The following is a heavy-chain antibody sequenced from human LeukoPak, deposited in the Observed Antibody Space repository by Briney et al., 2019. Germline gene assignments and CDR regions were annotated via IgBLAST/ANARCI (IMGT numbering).Heavy chain of an antibody. CDR1: GFTFSSYW. Sequence: GGSLRLSCAASGFTFSSYWMSWVRQAPGKGLEWVANIKQDGSDKYYVDSVKGRFTISRDNAKNSLYLQMNSLRAEDTAVYYCARATLGYCSSTRCYTGYFDYWGQGTLVTVSS. V-gene: IGHV3-7*01. D-gene: IGHD2-2*02. CDR3: ARATLGYCSSTRCYTGYFDY. CDR2: IKQDGSDK. J-gene: IGHJ4*02.